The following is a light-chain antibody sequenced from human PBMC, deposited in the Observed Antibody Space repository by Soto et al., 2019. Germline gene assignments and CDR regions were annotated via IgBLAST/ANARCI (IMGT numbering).Light chain of an antibody. Sequence: PGESAALSCRASQSVRRNSLAWYQQKRGQSPRVLIYDASSRASGVPDRFSGSGSGTDFTLSISRLESEDFAVYYCQQYGDSSITFGQGTRLEIK. CDR1: QSVRRNS. CDR2: DAS. V-gene: IGKV3-20*01. CDR3: QQYGDSSIT. J-gene: IGKJ5*01.